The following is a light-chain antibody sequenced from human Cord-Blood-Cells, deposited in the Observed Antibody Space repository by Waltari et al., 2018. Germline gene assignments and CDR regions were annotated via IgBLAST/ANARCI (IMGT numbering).Light chain of an antibody. J-gene: IGKJ3*01. CDR3: QQYYSYPLT. CDR1: QGISSY. CDR2: AAS. Sequence: AIRMTQSPSSFSASTGDRVTITCRASQGISSYLAWYQQKPGKAPKLLIYAASTSQSGVPSRFSGSGSGIDFTLTISCLQSEDFATYYCQQYYSYPLTFGPGTKVDIK. V-gene: IGKV1-8*01.